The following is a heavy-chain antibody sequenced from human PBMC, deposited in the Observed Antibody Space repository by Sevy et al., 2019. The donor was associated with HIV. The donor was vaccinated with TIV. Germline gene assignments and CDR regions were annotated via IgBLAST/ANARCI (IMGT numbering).Heavy chain of an antibody. D-gene: IGHD3-22*01. CDR2: FDPEDDKT. V-gene: IGHV1-24*01. CDR1: GYTLTQLS. CDR3: ATTKDYYDNSGYPFDY. J-gene: IGHJ4*02. Sequence: ASVKVSCKVSGYTLTQLSMHWVRQAPGKGLEWMGTFDPEDDKTIYAQKFQGRVTMTEDKSTDTAYMELSSLRSDDTAMFYCATTKDYYDNSGYPFDYWGQGTLVTVSS.